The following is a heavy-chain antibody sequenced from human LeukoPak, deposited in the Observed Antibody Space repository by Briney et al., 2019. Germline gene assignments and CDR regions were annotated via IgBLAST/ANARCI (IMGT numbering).Heavy chain of an antibody. V-gene: IGHV3-33*01. CDR2: IWYDGSNK. J-gene: IGHJ3*02. Sequence: PGRSLRLSCAASGFTFSSYGMHWVRQAPGKGLEWVAVIWYDGSNKYYAGSVKGRFTISRDNSKNTLYLQMNSLRAEDTAVYYCARALGPRGAFDIWGQGTMVTVSS. CDR1: GFTFSSYG. CDR3: ARALGPRGAFDI. D-gene: IGHD1-26*01.